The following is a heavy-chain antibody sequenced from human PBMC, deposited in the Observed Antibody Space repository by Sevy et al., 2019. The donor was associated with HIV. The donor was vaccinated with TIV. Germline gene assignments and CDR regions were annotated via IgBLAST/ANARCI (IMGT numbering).Heavy chain of an antibody. CDR1: GFTFSSYS. Sequence: GGSLRLSCAASGFTFSSYSMNWVRQAPGKGLEWVSSISSSSSYIYYEDSVKGRFTISRDNAKNSLYLQMNSLRAEDTAVYYCARTIFGVVRSLMDVWGQGTTVTVSS. CDR3: ARTIFGVVRSLMDV. V-gene: IGHV3-21*01. CDR2: ISSSSSYI. J-gene: IGHJ6*02. D-gene: IGHD3-3*01.